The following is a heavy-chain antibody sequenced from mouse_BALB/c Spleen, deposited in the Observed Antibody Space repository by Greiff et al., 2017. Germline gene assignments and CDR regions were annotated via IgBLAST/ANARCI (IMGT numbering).Heavy chain of an antibody. D-gene: IGHD2-2*01. Sequence: QVQLKQSAAELARPGASVKMSCKASGYTFTSYTMHWVKQRPGQGLEWIGYINPSSGYTEYNQKFKDKTTLTADKSSSTAYMQLSSLTSEDSAVYYCARSYGYDVWYFDVWGAGTTVTVSS. CDR1: GYTFTSYT. CDR3: ARSYGYDVWYFDV. J-gene: IGHJ1*01. CDR2: INPSSGYT. V-gene: IGHV1-4*02.